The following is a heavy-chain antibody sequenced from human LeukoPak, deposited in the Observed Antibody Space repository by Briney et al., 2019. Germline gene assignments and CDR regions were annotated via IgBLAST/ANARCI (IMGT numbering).Heavy chain of an antibody. CDR1: GGSFSGYY. CDR2: INHSGST. CDR3: GRGLRDGNRQGPLDY. V-gene: IGHV4-34*01. D-gene: IGHD5-24*01. J-gene: IGHJ4*02. Sequence: SETLSLTCAVYGGSFSGYYWSWIRQPPGKGLEWIGEINHSGSTNYNPSLKSRVTISVDTSKNQFSLKLSSVTAADTAVYYCGRGLRDGNRQGPLDYWAREPWSPSPQ.